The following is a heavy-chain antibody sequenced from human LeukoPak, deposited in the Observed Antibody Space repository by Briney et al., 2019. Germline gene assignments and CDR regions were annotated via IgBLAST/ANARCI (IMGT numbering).Heavy chain of an antibody. J-gene: IGHJ1*01. CDR2: TTDSGSRT. Sequence: GGSLRLSCAASGFTFSSYAMRWVRQAPGKGLEWVSSTTDSGSRTYYADSVKGRFTISRDNSKNMLYLQMNSLRVEDTAVYYCAKGGAMADKYYQEWGQGTLVTVSS. V-gene: IGHV3-23*01. CDR1: GFTFSSYA. CDR3: AKGGAMADKYYQE. D-gene: IGHD6-19*01.